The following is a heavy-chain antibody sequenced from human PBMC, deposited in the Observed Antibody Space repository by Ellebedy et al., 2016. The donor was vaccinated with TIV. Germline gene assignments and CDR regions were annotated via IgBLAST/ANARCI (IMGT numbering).Heavy chain of an antibody. V-gene: IGHV4-61*02. CDR1: DGSINSGDYY. CDR2: IYTSGST. J-gene: IGHJ4*02. D-gene: IGHD6-19*01. Sequence: SETLSLXCTVSDGSINSGDYYWSWIRQSPGKGLEWIGRIYTSGSTNYNPSLKSRVTMSVDTSKNQFSLKLSSVTAADTAVYYCARGVIAVAGWYYFDYWGQGTLVTVSS. CDR3: ARGVIAVAGWYYFDY.